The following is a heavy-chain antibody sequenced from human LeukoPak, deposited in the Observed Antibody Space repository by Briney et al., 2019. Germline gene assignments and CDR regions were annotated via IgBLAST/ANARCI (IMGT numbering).Heavy chain of an antibody. J-gene: IGHJ5*02. CDR1: GGPISGYY. V-gene: IGHV4-59*01. D-gene: IGHD6-13*01. Sequence: NPSETLSLTCTVSGGPISGYYWSWIRQPPGKGLEWIGYIYYSGSTNYNPSLKSRVTISVDTSKNQFSLKLSSVTAADTAVYYCARGCSAGTPHNWFDPWGQGTLVTVSS. CDR2: IYYSGST. CDR3: ARGCSAGTPHNWFDP.